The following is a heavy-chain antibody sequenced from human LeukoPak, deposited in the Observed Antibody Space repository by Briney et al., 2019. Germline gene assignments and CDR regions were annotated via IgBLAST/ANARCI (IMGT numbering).Heavy chain of an antibody. J-gene: IGHJ4*02. CDR1: GFTFSSYA. CDR3: ARDETIAAAGTFDY. D-gene: IGHD6-13*01. CDR2: ISYDGSNK. Sequence: PGGSLRLSCAASGFTFSSYAMHRVRQAPGKGLEWVAVISYDGSNKYYADSVKGRFTISRDNSKNTLYLQMNSLRAEDTAVYYCARDETIAAAGTFDYWGQGTLVTVSS. V-gene: IGHV3-30-3*01.